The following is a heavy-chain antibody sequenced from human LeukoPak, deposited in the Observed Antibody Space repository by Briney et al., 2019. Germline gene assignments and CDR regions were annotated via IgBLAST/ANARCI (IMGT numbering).Heavy chain of an antibody. J-gene: IGHJ4*02. V-gene: IGHV4-38-2*01. D-gene: IGHD2-21*01. CDR3: ASHLIEGLPQENDFDY. CDR2: MHQSGRT. Sequence: SETLSLTCVVSGYSISSGYYWGWIRQAPGKGLEWIGSMHQSGRTYYNPSVKRRVTISVDTSKNHSSLKQHCVTTATPAVYYCASHLIEGLPQENDFDYWGQGTLVTVSS. CDR1: GYSISSGYY.